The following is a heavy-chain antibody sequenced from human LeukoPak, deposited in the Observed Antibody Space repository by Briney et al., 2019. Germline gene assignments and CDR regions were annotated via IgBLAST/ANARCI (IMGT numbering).Heavy chain of an antibody. D-gene: IGHD3-22*01. CDR3: ARHDYYDSRNGMDV. CDR2: IYYIGST. CDR1: AGSISSYY. Sequence: PSETLSLTCTVSAGSISSYYWSWIRQPPGKGLEWIGYIYYIGSTNYNPSLKSRVTISVDTSKNQFSLKLSSVTAADTAVYYCARHDYYDSRNGMDVRGQGTTVTVSS. V-gene: IGHV4-59*08. J-gene: IGHJ6*02.